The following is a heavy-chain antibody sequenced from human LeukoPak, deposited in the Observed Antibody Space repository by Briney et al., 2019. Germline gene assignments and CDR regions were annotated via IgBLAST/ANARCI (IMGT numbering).Heavy chain of an antibody. CDR3: ARQKVGDIQRCDY. D-gene: IGHD5-18*01. Sequence: PSETLSLTCSVSGGSISTSSYYWGWIRQPPRQGLEWIGTMSYSGATFYNPSLKSRVSISVSTSKNQFSLKLISVTAADTAVYYCARQKVGDIQRCDYWGQGTLVTVSS. J-gene: IGHJ4*02. CDR2: MSYSGAT. CDR1: GGSISTSSYY. V-gene: IGHV4-39*01.